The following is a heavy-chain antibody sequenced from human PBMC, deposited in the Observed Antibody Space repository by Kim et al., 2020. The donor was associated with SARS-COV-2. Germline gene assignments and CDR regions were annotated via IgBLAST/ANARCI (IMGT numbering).Heavy chain of an antibody. CDR1: GFMFKNYS. CDR3: VRDAINYYGMDV. V-gene: IGHV3-21*01. J-gene: IGHJ6*02. CDR2: ISTSSSYI. Sequence: GGSLRLSCAASGFMFKNYSMNWVRQAPGKGLEWVSSISTSSSYIYYADSVKGRFTISRDNAKNSLYLQMNSLRAEDTTVYYCVRDAINYYGMDVWGQGPT.